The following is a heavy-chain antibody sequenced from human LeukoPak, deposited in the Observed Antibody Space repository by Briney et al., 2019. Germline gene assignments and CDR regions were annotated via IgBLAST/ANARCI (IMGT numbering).Heavy chain of an antibody. CDR1: GFTFSSYW. CDR2: IKQDGSEK. Sequence: GGSLRLTCAASGFTFSSYWMSWVRQAPGKGLEWVANIKQDGSEKYYVDSVKGRFTISRDNAKNSLYLQMNRLRAEDTAVYYCGRITMVRGVTFDYWGQGTLVTVSS. V-gene: IGHV3-7*01. J-gene: IGHJ4*02. D-gene: IGHD3-10*01. CDR3: GRITMVRGVTFDY.